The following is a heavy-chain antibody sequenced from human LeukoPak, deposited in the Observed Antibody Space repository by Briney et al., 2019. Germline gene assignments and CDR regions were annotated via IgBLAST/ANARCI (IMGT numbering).Heavy chain of an antibody. D-gene: IGHD1-26*01. J-gene: IGHJ4*02. CDR3: AIDQSGRYYFDY. Sequence: SETLSLTCTVSGGSISSYYWSWIRQPPGRGLEWIGYIYYSGSTSYNPSLKSRVTISVDTSKNQFSLKLSSVTAADTAVYHCAIDQSGRYYFDYWGQGTLVTVSS. V-gene: IGHV4-59*01. CDR1: GGSISSYY. CDR2: IYYSGST.